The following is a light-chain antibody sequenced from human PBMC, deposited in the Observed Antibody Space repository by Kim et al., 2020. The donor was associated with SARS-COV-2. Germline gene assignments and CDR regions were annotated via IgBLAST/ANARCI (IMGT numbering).Light chain of an antibody. V-gene: IGLV1-44*01. Sequence: QFALTQPPSASGTPGQRVTISCSGSSSNIGSTRVNWYQQLPGTAPKLLIYNSDQRPSGVPDRFSGSKSGTSASLAISGLQSEDEADYYCVAWDVSLKAYVFGTGTKVTVL. CDR2: NSD. CDR3: VAWDVSLKAYV. J-gene: IGLJ1*01. CDR1: SSNIGSTR.